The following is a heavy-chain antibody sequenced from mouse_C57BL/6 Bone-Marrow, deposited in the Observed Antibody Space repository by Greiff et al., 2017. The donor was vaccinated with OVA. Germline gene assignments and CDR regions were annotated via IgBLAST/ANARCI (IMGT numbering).Heavy chain of an antibody. J-gene: IGHJ3*01. V-gene: IGHV1-81*01. D-gene: IGHD2-14*01. Sequence: QVQLQQSGAELARPGASVKLSCKASGYTFTSYGISWVKQSTGQGLEWIGEIYPRSGNTYYNEQFKGKATLTADKSSSTAYIELRSLTSEDSAVYFCARGTSAWFAYWGQGTLVTVSA. CDR2: IYPRSGNT. CDR1: GYTFTSYG. CDR3: ARGTSAWFAY.